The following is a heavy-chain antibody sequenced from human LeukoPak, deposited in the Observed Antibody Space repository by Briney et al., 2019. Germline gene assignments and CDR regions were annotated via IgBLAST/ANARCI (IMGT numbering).Heavy chain of an antibody. J-gene: IGHJ4*02. CDR1: GFSFRSFG. V-gene: IGHV3-48*01. D-gene: IGHD6-13*01. CDR3: VGDFSSAWFRGDY. Sequence: GGSLRLSCVASGFSFRSFGMNWVRQAPGKGLEWVSYISSSSETIYYADSIRGRFTVSRDDAKNSLYLQLNNLRGEDTAVYYCVGDFSSAWFRGDYWGQGTLVTVSS. CDR2: ISSSSETI.